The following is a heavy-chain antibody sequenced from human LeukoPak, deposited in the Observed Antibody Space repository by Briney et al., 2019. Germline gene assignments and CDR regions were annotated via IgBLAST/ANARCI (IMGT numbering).Heavy chain of an antibody. V-gene: IGHV1-2*02. J-gene: IGHJ4*02. CDR1: GYTFTGSY. D-gene: IGHD6-19*01. Sequence: ASVKVSCKASGYTFTGSYIHWVRQAPGQGLEWMGWINPDSGVTKYAQNFQGRVTMTRDTSISAASMEMRSLKSDDTAVYYCARDFGSSSAWYEFDYWGQGTLVTVSS. CDR2: INPDSGVT. CDR3: ARDFGSSSAWYEFDY.